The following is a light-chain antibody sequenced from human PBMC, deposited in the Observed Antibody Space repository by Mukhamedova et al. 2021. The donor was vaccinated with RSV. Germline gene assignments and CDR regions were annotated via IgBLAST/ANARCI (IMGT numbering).Light chain of an antibody. V-gene: IGKV1-NL1*01. CDR3: QQCYRFPRT. CDR2: HIS. Sequence: GSQGIGNYLAWYQQQPGRAPRVLLSHISRLESGVPSRFSGSGSGTDFTLTIGSLQPEDSATYYCQQCYRFPRTFGLGTKVEIK. J-gene: IGKJ1*01. CDR1: QGIGNY.